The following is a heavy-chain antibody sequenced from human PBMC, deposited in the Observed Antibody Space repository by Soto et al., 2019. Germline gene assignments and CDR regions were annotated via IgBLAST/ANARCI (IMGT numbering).Heavy chain of an antibody. CDR3: ARGHRLDYYDSSGYPDH. Sequence: QVQLQESGPGLVKPSQTLSLTCTVSGGSISSGDYYWSWIRQPPGKGLEWIGYIYYSGSTYYNPSLKSRVTISVDTSKNQFSLKLSSVTAADTAVYYCARGHRLDYYDSSGYPDHWGQGTLVTVSS. V-gene: IGHV4-30-4*01. CDR2: IYYSGST. CDR1: GGSISSGDYY. J-gene: IGHJ4*02. D-gene: IGHD3-22*01.